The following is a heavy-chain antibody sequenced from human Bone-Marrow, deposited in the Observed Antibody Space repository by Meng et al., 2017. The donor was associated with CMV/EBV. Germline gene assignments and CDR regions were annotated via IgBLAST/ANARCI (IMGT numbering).Heavy chain of an antibody. J-gene: IGHJ4*02. V-gene: IGHV2-5*01. D-gene: IGHD3-22*01. CDR3: AHRRALLHYYDSSGFYGY. CDR1: GFSLSTSGVG. CDR2: IYWNDDK. Sequence: SGPTLVKPTQTLTLTCTFSGFSLSTSGVGVGWIRQPPGKALEWLALIYWNDDKRYSPSLKSRLTITKDTSKNQVVLTMTNMDPVDTATYYCAHRRALLHYYDSSGFYGYWGQATLVTFSS.